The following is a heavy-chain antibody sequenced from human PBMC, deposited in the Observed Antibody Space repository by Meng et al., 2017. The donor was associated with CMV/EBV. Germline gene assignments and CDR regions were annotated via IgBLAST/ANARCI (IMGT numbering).Heavy chain of an antibody. CDR2: IYHSGST. CDR3: ARHGTAAADAFDI. CDR1: GYSISSGYY. V-gene: IGHV4-38-2*02. J-gene: IGHJ3*02. Sequence: SETLSLTCTVSGYSISSGYYWGWIRQPPGKGLEWIGSIYHSGSTYYNPSLKSRVTISVDTSKNHFSLRLGSVSAADTAVYYCARHGTAAADAFDIWGQGPMVTVSS. D-gene: IGHD6-13*01.